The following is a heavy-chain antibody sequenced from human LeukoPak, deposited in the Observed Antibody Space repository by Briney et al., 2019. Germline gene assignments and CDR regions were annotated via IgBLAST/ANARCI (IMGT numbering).Heavy chain of an antibody. J-gene: IGHJ4*02. Sequence: SETLSLTCTVSGASVSNYYWSWIRQPPGKGLEWIGYFSYSGSTNYNPSLKSRVTISVDTSKNQFSLKLSSVTAADTAVYYCARFAVAGTRVGYWGQGTLVTVSS. CDR1: GASVSNYY. V-gene: IGHV4-59*02. CDR3: ARFAVAGTRVGY. CDR2: FSYSGST. D-gene: IGHD6-19*01.